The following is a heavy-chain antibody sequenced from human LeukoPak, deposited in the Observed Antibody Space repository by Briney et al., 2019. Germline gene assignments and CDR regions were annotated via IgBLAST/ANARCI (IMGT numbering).Heavy chain of an antibody. D-gene: IGHD1-26*01. Sequence: PSETLSLTCAVSGVSISGSNWWNWVRQSPGKGLEWIGEIYHRGSTNYNPSLKSRVIISVDKSKNQFSLKLSSVTAADTSMYYCAIDRRASGSYYADWGQGTLVTVSS. CDR2: IYHRGST. CDR1: GVSISGSNW. J-gene: IGHJ4*02. CDR3: AIDRRASGSYYAD. V-gene: IGHV4-4*02.